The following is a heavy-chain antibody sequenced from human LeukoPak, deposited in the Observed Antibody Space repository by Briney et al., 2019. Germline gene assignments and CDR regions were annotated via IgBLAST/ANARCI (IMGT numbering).Heavy chain of an antibody. J-gene: IGHJ4*02. D-gene: IGHD2-15*01. Sequence: GGSLRLSCAASGFTFKSYWMSWVRQAPGKGLEWVANIKQDGSEKYYVDSVKGRFTISRDNAKKSLYLQMNSLRAEDTAVYYCARDGGPFDYWGQGTLVTVSS. CDR3: ARDGGPFDY. V-gene: IGHV3-7*01. CDR1: GFTFKSYW. CDR2: IKQDGSEK.